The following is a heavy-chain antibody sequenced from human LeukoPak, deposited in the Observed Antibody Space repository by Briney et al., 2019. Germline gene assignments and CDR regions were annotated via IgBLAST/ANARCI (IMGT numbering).Heavy chain of an antibody. J-gene: IGHJ5*02. D-gene: IGHD3-10*01. CDR1: GFTFSDYA. V-gene: IGHV3-23*01. Sequence: GGTLRLSCAASGFTFSDYALSWVRQTPGKGLEWVAATTGSSGDTYHADSVKGRFAISRDNSKNTLYLQMNSLRAEDTAVYYCAKDHKPSFGELLRQTNWFDPWGQGTLVTVSS. CDR2: TTGSSGDT. CDR3: AKDHKPSFGELLRQTNWFDP.